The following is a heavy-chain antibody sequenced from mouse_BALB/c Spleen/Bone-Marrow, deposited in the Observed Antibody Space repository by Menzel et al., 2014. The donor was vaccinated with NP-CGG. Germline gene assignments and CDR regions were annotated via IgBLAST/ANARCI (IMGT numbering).Heavy chain of an antibody. Sequence: VKLVESGAELARPGASVKLSCKASGYTFXSYWMQWVKQRPGQGLEWIEAIYPGDGDTRHTQKFKDKATLTADKSSNTAYMQLSSLASEDSAVYYCARGNGNYGFDYWGQGTTLTVSS. D-gene: IGHD2-1*01. J-gene: IGHJ2*01. CDR1: GYTFXSYW. CDR2: IYPGDGDT. V-gene: IGHV1-87*01. CDR3: ARGNGNYGFDY.